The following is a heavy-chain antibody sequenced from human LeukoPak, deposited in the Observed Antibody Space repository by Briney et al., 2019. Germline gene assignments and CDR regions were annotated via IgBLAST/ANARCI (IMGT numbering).Heavy chain of an antibody. Sequence: GGSLRLSCAASGFTFSSYGIHWVRQAPGKGLVWVSRIHSDGSSTSYADSVRGRFTISRDDAKSTLYLQMNSLRAEDTAVYYCARSGWPYYFDYWGQGTLVTVSS. V-gene: IGHV3-74*01. CDR3: ARSGWPYYFDY. D-gene: IGHD3-22*01. CDR1: GFTFSSYG. J-gene: IGHJ4*02. CDR2: IHSDGSST.